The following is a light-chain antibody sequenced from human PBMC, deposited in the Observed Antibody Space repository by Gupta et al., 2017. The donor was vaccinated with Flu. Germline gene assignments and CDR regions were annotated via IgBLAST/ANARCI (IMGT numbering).Light chain of an antibody. Sequence: DMQMTQSPSSLSASVGDRVTITCRASQSISNYLNWYQQKPGKAPNLLIFAASNLGSGVPSRFSGSGSGTKFTLTIRSLQPEDFATYYCQQINSTPRTFGQGTKVEIK. J-gene: IGKJ1*01. CDR1: QSISNY. CDR3: QQINSTPRT. CDR2: AAS. V-gene: IGKV1-39*01.